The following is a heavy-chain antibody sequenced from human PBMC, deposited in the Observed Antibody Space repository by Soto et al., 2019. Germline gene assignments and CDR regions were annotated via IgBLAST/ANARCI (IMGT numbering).Heavy chain of an antibody. CDR1: GGSISSSSYY. CDR2: IYYSGTT. J-gene: IGHJ5*02. D-gene: IGHD1-26*01. Sequence: ASETLSLTCTVSGGSISSSSYYWVWIRQPPGKGLEWIGSIYYSGTTYYNPSLKSRVTISVDTSKNQFSLKLRSVTVADTAVYYCARQSPDYLGSVGWFDPWGQGTLVTVSS. V-gene: IGHV4-39*01. CDR3: ARQSPDYLGSVGWFDP.